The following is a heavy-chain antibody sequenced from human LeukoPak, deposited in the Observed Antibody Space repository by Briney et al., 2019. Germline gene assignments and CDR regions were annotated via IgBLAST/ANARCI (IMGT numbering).Heavy chain of an antibody. CDR2: TRMRTLST. V-gene: IGHV3-23*01. J-gene: IGHJ4*02. CDR1: GFTFSSYT. CDR3: AKCGNSGCHHIDY. Sequence: GASLRLSCAASGFTFSSYTMNWVRQAPGKGLDWVSATRMRTLSTYSSDSVKGRFAISRDNSKSTLQLQMDSLRAEDTAVYYCAKCGNSGCHHIDYWGQGTLVTV. D-gene: IGHD5-12*01.